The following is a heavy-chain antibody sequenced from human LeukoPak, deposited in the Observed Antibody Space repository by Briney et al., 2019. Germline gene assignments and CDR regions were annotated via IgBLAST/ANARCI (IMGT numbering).Heavy chain of an antibody. D-gene: IGHD5-24*01. Sequence: RASVKVSCKASSYAFTSYGISWVRQAPGQGLEWMGRIIPILGIANYAQKFQGRVTITADKSTSTAYMELSSLRSEDTAVYYCSLATITQWYFDLWGRGTLVTVSS. J-gene: IGHJ2*01. V-gene: IGHV1-69*04. CDR2: IIPILGIA. CDR3: SLATITQWYFDL. CDR1: SYAFTSYG.